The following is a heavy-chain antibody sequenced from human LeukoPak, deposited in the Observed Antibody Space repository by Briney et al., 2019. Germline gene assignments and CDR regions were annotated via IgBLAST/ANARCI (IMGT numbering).Heavy chain of an antibody. Sequence: GGSLRLSCAASGFTFSSYSMNWVRQAPGKGLEWVSYISSSGSTIYYADSVKGRFTVSRDNAKNSLYLQMNSLRDEDTAVYYCARGFYDSSGYYLHLIDYWGQGTLVTVSS. CDR1: GFTFSSYS. D-gene: IGHD3-22*01. CDR3: ARGFYDSSGYYLHLIDY. J-gene: IGHJ4*02. V-gene: IGHV3-48*02. CDR2: ISSSGSTI.